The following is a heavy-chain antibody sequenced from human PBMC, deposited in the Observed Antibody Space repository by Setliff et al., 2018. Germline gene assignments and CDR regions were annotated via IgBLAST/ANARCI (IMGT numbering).Heavy chain of an antibody. CDR1: GFTFSSYG. CDR2: IWYDGSNK. Sequence: AGGSLRLSCAASGFTFSSYGMHWVRQAPGKGLEWVAVIWYDGSNKYYADSVKGRFTISRDNSKNTVYLQMNSLRAEDTAVYYCARARYCSSTSCYYYYYMDVWGKGTTVTVSS. V-gene: IGHV3-33*01. CDR3: ARARYCSSTSCYYYYYMDV. J-gene: IGHJ6*03. D-gene: IGHD2-2*01.